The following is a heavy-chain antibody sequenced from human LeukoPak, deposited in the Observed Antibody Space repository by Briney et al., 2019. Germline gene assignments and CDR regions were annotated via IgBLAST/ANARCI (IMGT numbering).Heavy chain of an antibody. CDR3: ARVERIVGATPLFYNFDY. V-gene: IGHV1-8*03. J-gene: IGHJ4*02. CDR2: MNPNSGNT. D-gene: IGHD1-26*01. Sequence: ASVKVSCKASGYTFTSYDINWVRQATGQGLEWMGWMNPNSGNTGYAQKFQGRVTISRNTSISTAYMELSSLRPEDTAVYYCARVERIVGATPLFYNFDYWGQGALVTVSS. CDR1: GYTFTSYD.